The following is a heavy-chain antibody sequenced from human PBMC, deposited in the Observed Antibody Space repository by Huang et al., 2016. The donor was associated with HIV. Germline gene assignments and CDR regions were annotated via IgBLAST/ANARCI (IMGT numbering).Heavy chain of an antibody. V-gene: IGHV2-5*02. CDR3: AHIHSSLDYFDY. Sequence: QITLKESGPAVVKPTQTLSLTFTFSGFSLSTSGLGVGWIRQPPGKPLAWLALIYWDDDKRYNASLMSMLTITKDTSKNQVVLTMSNLDPVDTGTYYCAHIHSSLDYFDYWGQGTLVTVSS. CDR1: GFSLSTSGLG. J-gene: IGHJ4*02. CDR2: IYWDDDK.